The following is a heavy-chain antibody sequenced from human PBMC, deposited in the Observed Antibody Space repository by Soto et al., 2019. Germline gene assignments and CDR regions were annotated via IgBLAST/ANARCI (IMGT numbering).Heavy chain of an antibody. CDR2: IIPIFGTA. V-gene: IGHV1-69*13. J-gene: IGHJ6*02. Sequence: GASVKVSCKASVGTFSSYAISWVRQAPGQGLEWMGGIIPIFGTANYAQKFQGRVTITADESTSTAYMELSSLRSEDTAVYYCARYCSGGSCYTEYYYYGMDVWGQGTTDTVSS. CDR1: VGTFSSYA. CDR3: ARYCSGGSCYTEYYYYGMDV. D-gene: IGHD2-15*01.